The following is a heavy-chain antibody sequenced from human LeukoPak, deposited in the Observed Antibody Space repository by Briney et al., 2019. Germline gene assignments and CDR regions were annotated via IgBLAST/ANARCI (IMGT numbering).Heavy chain of an antibody. V-gene: IGHV3-23*01. Sequence: GGSLRLSCAASGFTFSSYGMSWVRQAPGKGLEWVSAISGSGGSTYYADSVKGRFTISRDNSKNTLYLQMNSLRAEDTAVYYCARNYDILTGYYAISDYWGQGTLVTVSS. D-gene: IGHD3-9*01. J-gene: IGHJ4*02. CDR3: ARNYDILTGYYAISDY. CDR1: GFTFSSYG. CDR2: ISGSGGST.